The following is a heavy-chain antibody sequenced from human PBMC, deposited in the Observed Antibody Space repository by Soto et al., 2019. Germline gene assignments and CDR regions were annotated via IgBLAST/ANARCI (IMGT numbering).Heavy chain of an antibody. J-gene: IGHJ4*02. D-gene: IGHD5-12*01. CDR1: GYTFTGYY. V-gene: IGHV1-2*04. CDR2: INPNSGGT. Sequence: GASVKVSCKASGYTFTGYYMHWVRQAPGQGLERMGWINPNSGGTNYAQKFQGWVTMTRDTSISTAYMELSRLRSDDTAVYYCARPTRFYSGYDLNYWGQGTLVTVSS. CDR3: ARPTRFYSGYDLNY.